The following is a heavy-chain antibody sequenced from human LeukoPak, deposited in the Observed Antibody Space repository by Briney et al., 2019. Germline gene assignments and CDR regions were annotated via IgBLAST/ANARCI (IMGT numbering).Heavy chain of an antibody. CDR3: ARHVVPVSHPNFDF. J-gene: IGHJ4*02. CDR2: FYYSGST. D-gene: IGHD4-17*01. Sequence: PAETVSLTCTVSGGSISSSSYYWGRIRQPPGKGLEWIGSFYYSGSTYYNPSLKSRVTISVDTSKNQVSLKLSSVTAADTAVYYCARHVVPVSHPNFDFWGQGSLVTVSS. V-gene: IGHV4-39*01. CDR1: GGSISSSSYY.